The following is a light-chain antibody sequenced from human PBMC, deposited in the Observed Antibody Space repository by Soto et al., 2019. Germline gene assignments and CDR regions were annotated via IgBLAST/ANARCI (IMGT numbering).Light chain of an antibody. CDR2: GAS. Sequence: EIVLTQSPGTLSLSPGERATLSCRASQSVSSSYLAWYQKKPGQAPRLLIYGASSRATGIPDRFSGSGSGTDFTLTISRLEPEDFAVYYCQQYRTFGQRTKVEIK. V-gene: IGKV3-20*01. CDR3: QQYRT. CDR1: QSVSSSY. J-gene: IGKJ1*01.